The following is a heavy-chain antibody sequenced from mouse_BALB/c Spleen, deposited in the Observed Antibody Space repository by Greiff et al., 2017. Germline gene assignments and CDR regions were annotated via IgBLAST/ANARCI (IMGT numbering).Heavy chain of an antibody. CDR1: GFTFSSYT. D-gene: IGHD2-10*02. V-gene: IGHV5-6-4*01. CDR2: ISSGGSYT. CDR3: TRDSSYGNYQAWFAY. J-gene: IGHJ3*01. Sequence: EVMLVESGGGLVKPGGSLKLSCAASGFTFSSYTMSWVRQTPEKRLEWVATISSGGSYTYYPDSVKGRFTISRDNAKNTLYLQMSSLKSEDTAMYYCTRDSSYGNYQAWFAYWGQGTLVTVSA.